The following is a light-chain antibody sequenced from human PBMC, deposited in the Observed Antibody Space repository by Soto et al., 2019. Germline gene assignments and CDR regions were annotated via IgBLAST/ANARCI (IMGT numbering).Light chain of an antibody. V-gene: IGLV2-14*01. CDR3: SSYTSTNTLGV. J-gene: IGLJ3*02. CDR1: SSDVGGYDY. Sequence: QSVLTQPASVSESPGQSITISYTGTSSDVGGYDYVSWYQQHPGKAPKLMIYDVSNRPSGVSNRFSGSMSGNTASLTISGLQAEDEADYYCSSYTSTNTLGVFGGGTKLTVL. CDR2: DVS.